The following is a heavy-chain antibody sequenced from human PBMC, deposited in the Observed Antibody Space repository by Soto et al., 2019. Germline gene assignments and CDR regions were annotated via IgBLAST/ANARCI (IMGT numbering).Heavy chain of an antibody. CDR1: GFSLTTAGAG. V-gene: IGHV2-5*01. J-gene: IGHJ5*02. Sequence: SGPTLVNPTQTLTLTCTFSGFSLTTAGAGVGWIRQPPGKALEWLALIYWNDDTRYSPSLKSRLTITKDTSKNQVVLRTTNMDPVDTATYYCAHRGYGNYPRDNWFDPWGQGILVTV. CDR2: IYWNDDT. D-gene: IGHD4-17*01. CDR3: AHRGYGNYPRDNWFDP.